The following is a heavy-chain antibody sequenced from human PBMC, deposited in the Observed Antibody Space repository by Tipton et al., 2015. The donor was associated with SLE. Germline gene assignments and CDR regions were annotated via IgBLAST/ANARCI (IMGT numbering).Heavy chain of an antibody. V-gene: IGHV4-34*01. CDR2: INHSGST. J-gene: IGHJ2*01. D-gene: IGHD6-13*01. Sequence: TLSLTCAVYGGSFSGYYWSWIRQPPGKGLEWIGEINHSGSTNYNPSLKSRVTISVDKSKNHFSLKLSSVTAADTAVYYCASRWQQLIDLWGHGTLVTVSS. CDR3: ASRWQQLIDL. CDR1: GGSFSGYY.